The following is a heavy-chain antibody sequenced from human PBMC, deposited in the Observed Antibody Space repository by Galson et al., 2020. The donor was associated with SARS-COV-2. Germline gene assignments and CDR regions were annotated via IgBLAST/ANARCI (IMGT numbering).Heavy chain of an antibody. D-gene: IGHD2-2*01. J-gene: IGHJ4*02. CDR3: AKDFGQFCSSPACPSLYFDF. Sequence: GESLKISCAASGFTFRSYAMAWVRQSPRKGLQWVAVISGTGVTAHYADSVKGRFTISRDNSNNTLFLHMTNLRVEDTAIYFCAKDFGQFCSSPACPSLYFDFWGQGSLVTVSS. CDR2: ISGTGVTA. CDR1: GFTFRSYA. V-gene: IGHV3-23*01.